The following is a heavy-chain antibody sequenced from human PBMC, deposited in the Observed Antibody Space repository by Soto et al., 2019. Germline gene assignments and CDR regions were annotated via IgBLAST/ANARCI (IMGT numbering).Heavy chain of an antibody. J-gene: IGHJ5*02. D-gene: IGHD3-10*01. V-gene: IGHV4-4*07. CDR3: ARDFSSMVRGPNWFDP. Sequence: PSETLSLTCTVSGGSISSYYWSWIRQPAGKGLEWIGRIYTSGSTNYNPSLKSRVTMSVDTSKNQFSLKLSSVTAADTAVYYCARDFSSMVRGPNWFDPWGQGTLVTV. CDR1: GGSISSYY. CDR2: IYTSGST.